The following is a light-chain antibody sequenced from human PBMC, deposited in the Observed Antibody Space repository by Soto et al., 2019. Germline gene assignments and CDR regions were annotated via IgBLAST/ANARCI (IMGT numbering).Light chain of an antibody. CDR1: QSVRSSY. V-gene: IGKV3-20*01. CDR2: GTS. J-gene: IGKJ3*01. CDR3: QQYGNSPRFT. Sequence: EIVLTQSPGTLSLSPGERATLACRASQSVRSSYLAWYQQKPGQAPRLLLYGTSTRATGIPDRFSVSGSGTHFALTISRLEPEDFAVYYCQQYGNSPRFTFGPGTKVDIK.